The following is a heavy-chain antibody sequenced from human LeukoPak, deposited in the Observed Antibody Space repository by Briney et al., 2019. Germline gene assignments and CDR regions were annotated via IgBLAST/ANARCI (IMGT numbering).Heavy chain of an antibody. CDR3: RGSYGSGRKRFDY. CDR2: IYTSGST. D-gene: IGHD3-10*01. J-gene: IGHJ4*02. Sequence: PSETLSLTCAVYGGSFSGYYWSWIRQPPGKGLEWIGRIYTSGSTNYNPSLKSRVTMSVDTSKNQFSLKLSSVTAADTAVYYCRGSYGSGRKRFDYWGQGTLVTVSS. CDR1: GGSFSGYY. V-gene: IGHV4-59*10.